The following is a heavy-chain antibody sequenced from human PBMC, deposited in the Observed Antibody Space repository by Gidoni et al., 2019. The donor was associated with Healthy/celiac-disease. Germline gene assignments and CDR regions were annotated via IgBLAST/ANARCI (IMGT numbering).Heavy chain of an antibody. CDR3: ARDLTSRSYDRGGFDI. D-gene: IGHD1-26*01. CDR1: GFTFSSYG. Sequence: QVQLVESGGGVVQPGRSLRLSCAASGFTFSSYGMHWVRQAPGKGLEWVAVIWYDGSNKYYADSVKGRFTISRDNSKNTLYLQMNSLRAEDTAVYYCARDLTSRSYDRGGFDISGQGTMVTVSS. V-gene: IGHV3-33*01. CDR2: IWYDGSNK. J-gene: IGHJ3*02.